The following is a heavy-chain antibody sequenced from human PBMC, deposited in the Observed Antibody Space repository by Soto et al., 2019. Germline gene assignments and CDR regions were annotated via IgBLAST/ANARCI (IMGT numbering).Heavy chain of an antibody. V-gene: IGHV3-30*18. CDR1: GFTFSSYG. CDR3: AKDLVYSSGWPTLY. J-gene: IGHJ4*02. CDR2: ISYDGRNK. D-gene: IGHD6-19*01. Sequence: QVQLVESGGGVVQPGRSLRLSCAASGFTFSSYGMHWVRQAPGKGLGWVAVISYDGRNKYYEDSVKGRFTISRDNSKNTLYLQMNSRRAEDTAVYYCAKDLVYSSGWPTLYWGQGTLVTVSS.